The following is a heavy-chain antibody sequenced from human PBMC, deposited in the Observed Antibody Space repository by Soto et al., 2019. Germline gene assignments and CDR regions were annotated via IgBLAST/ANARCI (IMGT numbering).Heavy chain of an antibody. CDR2: ISPYNDDT. CDR1: GYTFSTSG. CDR3: ARDRYCTSISCYVGGERRFAY. V-gene: IGHV1-18*01. D-gene: IGHD2-2*01. J-gene: IGHJ4*02. Sequence: QVQLVQSGAEVKKPGASVKVSCKASGYTFSTSGISWVRQAPGQRLEWMGWISPYNDDTNYAQKFQGRVTMTTDTSTSTAYMELRSLRSDDTAVYYCARDRYCTSISCYVGGERRFAYWGQGTLVTVSS.